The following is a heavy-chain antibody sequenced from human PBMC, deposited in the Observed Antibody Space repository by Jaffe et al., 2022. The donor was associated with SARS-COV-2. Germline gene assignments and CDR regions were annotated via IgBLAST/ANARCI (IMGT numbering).Heavy chain of an antibody. CDR2: ISAYNGNT. D-gene: IGHD3-9*01. J-gene: IGHJ4*02. CDR1: GYTFTSYG. V-gene: IGHV1-18*01. Sequence: QVQLVQSGAEVKKPGASVKVSCKASGYTFTSYGISWVRQAPGQGLEWMGWISAYNGNTNYAQKLQGRVTMTTDTSTSTAYMELRSLRSDDTAVYYCARDQADILTGYYGGAIGYWGQGTLVTVSS. CDR3: ARDQADILTGYYGGAIGY.